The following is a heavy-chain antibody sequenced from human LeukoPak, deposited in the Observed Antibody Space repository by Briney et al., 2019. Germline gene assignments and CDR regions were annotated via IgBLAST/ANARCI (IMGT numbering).Heavy chain of an antibody. J-gene: IGHJ4*02. Sequence: ASVQVSCNTSGYISPNYDINWVRQDPAQELEQMGWISPYNSDTKYAQKIQDRVTMRTDISTSTTYMTLRSLRSDDTAVYYFTRSTGGLSDYWGQGTLVTVSS. CDR2: ISPYNSDT. CDR1: GYISPNYD. V-gene: IGHV1-18*04. CDR3: TRSTGGLSDY.